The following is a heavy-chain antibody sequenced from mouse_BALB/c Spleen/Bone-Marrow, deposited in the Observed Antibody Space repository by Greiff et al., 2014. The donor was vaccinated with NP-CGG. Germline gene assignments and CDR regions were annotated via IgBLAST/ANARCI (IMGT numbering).Heavy chain of an antibody. V-gene: IGHV2-9*02. D-gene: IGHD2-3*01. CDR1: GFSLNSYG. Sequence: QVQLKESGAGLVAPSQSLSITCTVSGFSLNSYGVHWVRQTPGKGLEWMGVIWAGRSTNYNSALMYRLTISKGNSKSQVFLKMNSLQTDDTAMYYCARVYLWYFDVWGAGTTVTVSS. CDR3: ARVYLWYFDV. CDR2: IWAGRST. J-gene: IGHJ1*01.